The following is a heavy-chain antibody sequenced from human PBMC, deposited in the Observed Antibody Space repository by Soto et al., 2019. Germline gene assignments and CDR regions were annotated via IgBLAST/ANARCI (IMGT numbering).Heavy chain of an antibody. D-gene: IGHD6-13*01. J-gene: IGHJ5*02. CDR1: GGSISSYY. CDR3: ARGGTDSSSWLIWFDP. Sequence: SETLSLTCTVSGGSISSYYWSWIRQPPGKGLEWIGYIHYSGSTNYNPSLKSRVTISVDTSKNQFSLKLSSVTAADTAVYYCARGGTDSSSWLIWFDPWGQGTLVTVS. V-gene: IGHV4-59*01. CDR2: IHYSGST.